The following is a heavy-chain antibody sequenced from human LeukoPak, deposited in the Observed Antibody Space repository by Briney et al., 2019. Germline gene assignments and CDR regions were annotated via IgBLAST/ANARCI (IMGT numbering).Heavy chain of an antibody. CDR1: GFTFSSYA. CDR3: AKGAASRGYTYVAN. CDR2: ISGSGGST. J-gene: IGHJ4*02. Sequence: GGSLRLSCAASGFTFSSYAMSWARQAPGKGLEWVSAISGSGGSTYYADSVKGRFTISRDNSNNTLYLQMNSLRAEDTAVYYCAKGAASRGYTYVANWGQGTLVSVSS. D-gene: IGHD5-18*01. V-gene: IGHV3-23*01.